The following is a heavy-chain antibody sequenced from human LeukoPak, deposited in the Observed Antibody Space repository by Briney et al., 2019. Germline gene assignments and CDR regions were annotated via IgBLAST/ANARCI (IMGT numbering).Heavy chain of an antibody. CDR3: ARAGDESTGHYDSLHF. Sequence: GASVKVSCKASGYTFAENHIHWVRQAPGQRPKWMGWINPKSGATDSAQQFQGRLTITRDTSIGTASMDLSGLRLDDTGIYYCARAGDESTGHYDSLHFWGQGTMVTVSS. CDR2: INPKSGAT. CDR1: GYTFAENH. D-gene: IGHD2-8*02. V-gene: IGHV1-2*02. J-gene: IGHJ3*01.